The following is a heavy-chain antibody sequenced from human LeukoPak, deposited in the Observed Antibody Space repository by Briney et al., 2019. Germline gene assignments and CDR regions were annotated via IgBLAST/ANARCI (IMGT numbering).Heavy chain of an antibody. Sequence: GGSLRLSCAASGFTLNSYGMHWVRQAPGKGLEWVAVIWYDGSNKYYADSVKGRFTISRDNSKNTLYLQMNSLRAEDTAVYYYARDVSTILTTPGYYWGQGTLVTVSS. CDR3: ARDVSTILTTPGYY. D-gene: IGHD3-9*01. V-gene: IGHV3-33*01. J-gene: IGHJ4*02. CDR1: GFTLNSYG. CDR2: IWYDGSNK.